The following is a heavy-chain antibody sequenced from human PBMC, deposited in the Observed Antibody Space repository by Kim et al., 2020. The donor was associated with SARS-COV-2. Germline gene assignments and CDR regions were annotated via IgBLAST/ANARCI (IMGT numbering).Heavy chain of an antibody. V-gene: IGHV4-30-2*04. J-gene: IGHJ5*02. D-gene: IGHD3-10*01. CDR3: ARNPITLYNWFDP. Sequence: YHPSLKSRVTISVDTSKNQFSLKLSSVTAADTAVYYCARNPITLYNWFDPWGQGTLVTVSS.